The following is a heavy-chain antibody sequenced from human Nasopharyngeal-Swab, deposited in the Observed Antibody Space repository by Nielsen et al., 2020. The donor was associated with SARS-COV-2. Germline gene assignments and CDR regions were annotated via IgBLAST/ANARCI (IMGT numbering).Heavy chain of an antibody. D-gene: IGHD3-16*01. CDR3: ARAGRVGDAFVGLDV. J-gene: IGHJ6*02. V-gene: IGHV4-34*01. CDR2: INHNERT. Sequence: LRLSCSVSGGSFNGFYWNWIRQPPGRGPEWIGQINHNERTNDNPSPKSRITLSVDTSNKQVPLKMRSVTAADTAVYYSARAGRVGDAFVGLDVWGQGTTVTVSS. CDR1: GGSFNGFY.